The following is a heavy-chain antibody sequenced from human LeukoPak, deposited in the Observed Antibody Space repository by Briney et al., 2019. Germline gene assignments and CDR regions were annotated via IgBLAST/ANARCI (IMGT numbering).Heavy chain of an antibody. V-gene: IGHV5-51*01. J-gene: IGHJ3*02. CDR3: ARRQVFDI. CDR1: GYTFGSYW. Sequence: GGSLKISCKGSGYTFGSYWIGWVRQMPGKGLEWMGIIYPGDSDARYSPSFQGQVSISVDRSINTAYLQWASLKASDTAMYYCARRQVFDIWGQGTMVTVSS. CDR2: IYPGDSDA.